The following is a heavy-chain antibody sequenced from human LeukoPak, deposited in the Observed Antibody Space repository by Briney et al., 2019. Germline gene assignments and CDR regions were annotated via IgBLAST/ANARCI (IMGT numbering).Heavy chain of an antibody. V-gene: IGHV3-23*01. Sequence: GGSLRLSCAASGFTFSSYALSWVRQAPGKGLEWVSAISGSGGSTYYADSVKGRFTISRDNSKNTLYLQMNSLRAEDTAVYYCAKVYSSGWYVGWFDPWGQGTLVTVSS. CDR3: AKVYSSGWYVGWFDP. J-gene: IGHJ5*02. CDR1: GFTFSSYA. D-gene: IGHD6-19*01. CDR2: ISGSGGST.